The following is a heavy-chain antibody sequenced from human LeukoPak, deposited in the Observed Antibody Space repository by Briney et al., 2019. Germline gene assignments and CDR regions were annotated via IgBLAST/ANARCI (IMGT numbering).Heavy chain of an antibody. V-gene: IGHV3-74*01. CDR1: GFTYRSYW. D-gene: IGHD2-8*01. CDR2: IKSDGSDI. Sequence: AGGSLRLSCGASGFTYRSYWMHWVRQAPGKGLVWVSRIKSDGSDIIYADSVKGRFTISTDNAKNMLYLEMNSLRGEDTAVYYCTRKSMHYYGMDVWGKGTTVTVSS. J-gene: IGHJ6*04. CDR3: TRKSMHYYGMDV.